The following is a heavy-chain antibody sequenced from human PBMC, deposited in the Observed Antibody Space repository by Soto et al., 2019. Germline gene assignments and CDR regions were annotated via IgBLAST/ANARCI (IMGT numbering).Heavy chain of an antibody. J-gene: IGHJ6*02. CDR1: GGSFSGYY. CDR2: INHSGST. D-gene: IGHD2-21*02. Sequence: QVQLQQWGAGLLKPSETLSLTCAVYGGSFSGYYWSWIRQPPGKGLEWIWEINHSGSTNYNPSLRSRVTISVDTSKNQFSLKLSSVTAADTAVYYCASGHCGGDCPDYYGMDVWGQGTTVTVSS. V-gene: IGHV4-34*01. CDR3: ASGHCGGDCPDYYGMDV.